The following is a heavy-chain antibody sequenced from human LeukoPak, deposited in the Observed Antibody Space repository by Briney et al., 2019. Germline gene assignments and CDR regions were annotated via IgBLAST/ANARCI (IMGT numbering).Heavy chain of an antibody. V-gene: IGHV3-30-3*01. CDR3: ARAPVWFGEWFFDY. CDR1: GFTFSSYA. CDR2: ISYDGSNK. J-gene: IGHJ4*02. Sequence: GRSLRLSCAASGFTFSSYAMHWVRQVPGKGLEWVAVISYDGSNKDHADSVKGRFTISRDNSKNTLYLQMNSLRAEDTAVYYRARAPVWFGEWFFDYWGQGTLVTVSS. D-gene: IGHD3-10*01.